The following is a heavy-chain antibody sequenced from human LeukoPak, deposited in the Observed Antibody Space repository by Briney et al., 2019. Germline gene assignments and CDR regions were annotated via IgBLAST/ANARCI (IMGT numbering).Heavy chain of an antibody. CDR1: GGSISSNSYY. J-gene: IGHJ4*02. CDR3: ARHRSGWLQSSFDY. Sequence: PSETLSLTCTVSGGSISSNSYYWGWVRQPPGKGLEWIGSIYYSGSTYYKPSLKSRVTISVDTSKNQFSLKLSSVTAADTAVYYCARHRSGWLQSSFDYWGQGTLVTVSS. V-gene: IGHV4-39*01. D-gene: IGHD5-24*01. CDR2: IYYSGST.